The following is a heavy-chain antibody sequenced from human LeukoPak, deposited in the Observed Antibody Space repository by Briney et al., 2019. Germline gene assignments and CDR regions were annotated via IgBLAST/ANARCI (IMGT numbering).Heavy chain of an antibody. J-gene: IGHJ6*03. V-gene: IGHV3-23*01. CDR3: AKYGGYDHSYYMDV. Sequence: GRSLTLACPPSTLTFSIYSMSCVRQPEGEGLEWVAAIRASGTNAYYADSVKGRFTIARDNSKNTLYLQMNSLRAEDTAVYYCAKYGGYDHSYYMDVWGKRTTVTVSS. D-gene: IGHD4/OR15-4a*01. CDR1: TLTFSIYS. CDR2: IRASGTNA.